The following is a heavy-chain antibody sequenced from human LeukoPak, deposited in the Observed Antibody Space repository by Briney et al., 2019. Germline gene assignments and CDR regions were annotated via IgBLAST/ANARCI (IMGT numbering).Heavy chain of an antibody. D-gene: IGHD4-17*01. J-gene: IGHJ4*02. Sequence: PGESLKISWKGSGYSFTSYWIGWVRQVPGKGLEWMGIIYPGDSDTRYSPSFQGQVTISADKSISTAYLQWSSLKASDTAMYYCATTNGDYGRYFDYWGQGTLVTVSS. CDR1: GYSFTSYW. CDR3: ATTNGDYGRYFDY. CDR2: IYPGDSDT. V-gene: IGHV5-51*01.